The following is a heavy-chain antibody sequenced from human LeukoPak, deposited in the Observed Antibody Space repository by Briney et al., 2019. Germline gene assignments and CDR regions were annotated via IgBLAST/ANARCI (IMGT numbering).Heavy chain of an antibody. D-gene: IGHD6-19*01. J-gene: IGHJ4*02. CDR3: AKDVSSGWNYFNY. CDR1: GFTFDDYT. V-gene: IGHV3-43*01. Sequence: GGSLRLSCAASGFTFDDYTMHWVRQAPGKGLEWVSRISWDGGSTYYADSVKGRFTIFRDNSKNSLYLQMNSLRTEDTALYYCAKDVSSGWNYFNYWAQGTLVTVSS. CDR2: ISWDGGST.